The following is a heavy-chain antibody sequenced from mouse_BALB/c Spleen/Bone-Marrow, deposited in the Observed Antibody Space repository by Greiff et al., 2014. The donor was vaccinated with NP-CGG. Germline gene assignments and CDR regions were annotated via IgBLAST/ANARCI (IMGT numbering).Heavy chain of an antibody. D-gene: IGHD2-3*01. CDR1: GFTFTDHY. CDR3: ARDRGLLRFDY. J-gene: IGHJ2*01. Sequence: DVQLVESGGGLVQPGGSLRLSCATSGFTFTDHYMSWVRQPPGKALEWLGFIRNKANGYTTEYSASVKGRFTISRDNSQSILYLQMNTLRAEDSATYYCARDRGLLRFDYWGQGTTLTVSS. CDR2: IRNKANGYTT. V-gene: IGHV7-3*02.